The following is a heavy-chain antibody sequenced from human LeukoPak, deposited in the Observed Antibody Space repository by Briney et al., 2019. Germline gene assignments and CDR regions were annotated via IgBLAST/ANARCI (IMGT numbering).Heavy chain of an antibody. Sequence: ASVKVSCKVSGYTLTELSMHWVRQAPGKGLEWTGGFDPEDGETIYAQKFQGRVTMTEDTSTDTAYMELSSLRSEDTAVYYCATDRTYSSGWYVSYYFDYWGQGTLVTVSS. V-gene: IGHV1-24*01. CDR2: FDPEDGET. J-gene: IGHJ4*02. CDR1: GYTLTELS. CDR3: ATDRTYSSGWYVSYYFDY. D-gene: IGHD6-19*01.